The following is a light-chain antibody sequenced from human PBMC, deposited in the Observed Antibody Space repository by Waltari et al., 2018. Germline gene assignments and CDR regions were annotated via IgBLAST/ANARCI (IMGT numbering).Light chain of an antibody. CDR2: GVS. CDR3: QQYGGSAFT. J-gene: IGKJ3*01. V-gene: IGKV3-20*01. Sequence: IVLAQSPGTLSLSPGERATLSCRASQSVIRNWLAWYQQKPGQSPRLLIYGVSSRDSGIPDRFSGSGSGTDFTLTINRLEPEDFAVYYCQQYGGSAFTFGPGTRVDIK. CDR1: QSVIRNW.